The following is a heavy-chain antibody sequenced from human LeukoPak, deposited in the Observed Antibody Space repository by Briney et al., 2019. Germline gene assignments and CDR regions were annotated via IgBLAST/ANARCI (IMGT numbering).Heavy chain of an antibody. D-gene: IGHD3-3*01. CDR2: IYPSETT. CDR1: GGSISGYY. CDR3: ARSLPGGFWSGIVYFDY. J-gene: IGHJ4*02. V-gene: IGHV4-4*07. Sequence: SETLSLTCTVSGGSISGYYWSWIRQPAGKGLEWIGRIYPSETTNFNPSLKSRVTMSVDTSKNQFSLQLNYVTAADTAVYFCARSLPGGFWSGIVYFDYWGQGSLVTVSS.